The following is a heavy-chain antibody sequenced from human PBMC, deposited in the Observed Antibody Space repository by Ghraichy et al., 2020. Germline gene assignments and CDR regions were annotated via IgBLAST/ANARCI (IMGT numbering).Heavy chain of an antibody. J-gene: IGHJ6*04. CDR2: SRSRAAAGPYQT. CDR3: TRGPARPDYYYYGLDD. V-gene: IGHV3-72*01. D-gene: IGHD2-15*01. Sequence: GESLNISCAASGFLVSDHYMDWVRQAPGKGLEWIARSRSRAAAGPYQTEYADSVSGRFTISRDESRNSVFLQMRRLRSEDTAKYYCTRGPARPDYYYYGLDDWGKGTTVTV. CDR1: GFLVSDHY.